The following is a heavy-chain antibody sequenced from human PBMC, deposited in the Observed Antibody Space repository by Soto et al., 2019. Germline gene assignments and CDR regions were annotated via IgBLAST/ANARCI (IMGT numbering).Heavy chain of an antibody. CDR1: GGSISSGGYY. Sequence: SETLSLTCTVSGGSISSGGYYWSWTRQHPGKGLEWIGYIYYSGSTYYNPSLKSRVTISVDTSKNQFSLKLSSVTAADTAVYYCARGSSTSYYFDYWGQGTLVTVSS. D-gene: IGHD2-2*01. V-gene: IGHV4-31*03. CDR2: IYYSGST. J-gene: IGHJ4*02. CDR3: ARGSSTSYYFDY.